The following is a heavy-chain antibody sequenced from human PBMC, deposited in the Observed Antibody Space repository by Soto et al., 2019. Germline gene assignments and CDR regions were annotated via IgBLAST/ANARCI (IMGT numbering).Heavy chain of an antibody. V-gene: IGHV3-33*01. CDR1: GFTFSSYG. CDR3: AREPYSGSYYYGMDV. Sequence: QVQLVESGGGVVQPGRSLRLSCAASGFTFSSYGMHWVRQAPGKGLEWVAVIWYDGSNKYYADSVKGRFTISRDNSKNTLYRQMNSLRAEDTAVYYCAREPYSGSYYYGMDVWGQGTTVTVSS. D-gene: IGHD1-26*01. J-gene: IGHJ6*02. CDR2: IWYDGSNK.